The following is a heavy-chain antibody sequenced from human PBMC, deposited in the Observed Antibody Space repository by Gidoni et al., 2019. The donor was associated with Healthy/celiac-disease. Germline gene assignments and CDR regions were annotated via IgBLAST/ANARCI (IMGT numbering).Heavy chain of an antibody. CDR2: INHSGST. CDR1: GGSFSGYY. Sequence: QVQLQQWGAGLLKPSETLSLTCAVYGGSFSGYYWSWIRQPPGKGLEWIGEINHSGSTNYNPSLKSRVTISVDTSKNQFSLKLSSVTAADTAVYYCARGFEGYYFDYWGQGTLVTVSS. V-gene: IGHV4-34*01. J-gene: IGHJ4*02. D-gene: IGHD3-9*01. CDR3: ARGFEGYYFDY.